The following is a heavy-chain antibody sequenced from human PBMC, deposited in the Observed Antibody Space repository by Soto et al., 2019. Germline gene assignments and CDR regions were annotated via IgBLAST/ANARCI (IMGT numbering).Heavy chain of an antibody. J-gene: IGHJ4*02. CDR2: IIPIFGTA. CDR1: GGTFSSYA. Sequence: QVQLVQSGAEVKKPGSSVKVSCKASGGTFSSYAISWVRQAPGQGLEWMGGIIPIFGTANYAQKFQGRVTITADESTSPAYMELSSLRSEDTAVYYCARSALVEWDGCVGYWGQGTLVTVSS. D-gene: IGHD3-3*01. V-gene: IGHV1-69*12. CDR3: ARSALVEWDGCVGY.